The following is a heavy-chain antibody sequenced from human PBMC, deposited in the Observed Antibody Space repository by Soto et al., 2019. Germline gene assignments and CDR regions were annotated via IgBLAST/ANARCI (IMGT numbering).Heavy chain of an antibody. D-gene: IGHD3-10*01. CDR2: ISGSGGST. J-gene: IGHJ6*03. V-gene: IGHV3-23*01. CDR1: GFTFSSYA. CDR3: AKRGKGFGESAYYYYMDV. Sequence: GGSLRLSCAASGFTFSSYAMSWVRQAPGKGLEWVSAISGSGGSTYYADSVKGRFTISRDNSKNTLYLQMNSLRAEDTAVYYCAKRGKGFGESAYYYYMDVWGKGTTVTVSS.